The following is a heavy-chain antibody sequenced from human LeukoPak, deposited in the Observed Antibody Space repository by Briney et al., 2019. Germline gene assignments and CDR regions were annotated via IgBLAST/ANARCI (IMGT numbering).Heavy chain of an antibody. D-gene: IGHD3-22*01. CDR1: GFTVSSNY. CDR2: IYSGGST. V-gene: IGHV3-53*01. Sequence: GGFLRLSCAASGFTVSSNYMSWVRQAPGKGLEWVSVIYSGGSTYYADSVKGRFTISRDNSKNTLYLQVNSLIADDTAVYYCARASEISSGYLGYYFDYWGQGTLVTVSS. J-gene: IGHJ4*02. CDR3: ARASEISSGYLGYYFDY.